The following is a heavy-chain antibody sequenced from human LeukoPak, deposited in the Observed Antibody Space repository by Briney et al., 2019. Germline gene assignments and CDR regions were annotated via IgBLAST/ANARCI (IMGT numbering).Heavy chain of an antibody. Sequence: SKTLSLTCTVSVDSINDYYWGWIRQPPGKGLEWIGYIYFTGSTRYNPSLESRVTISVDTSKNQFSLKLSSVTAADTAVYYCARRRAEGGSNDLDNWFDPWGQGTLVTVSS. J-gene: IGHJ5*02. CDR2: IYFTGST. V-gene: IGHV4-59*08. CDR1: VDSINDYY. D-gene: IGHD6-13*01. CDR3: ARRRAEGGSNDLDNWFDP.